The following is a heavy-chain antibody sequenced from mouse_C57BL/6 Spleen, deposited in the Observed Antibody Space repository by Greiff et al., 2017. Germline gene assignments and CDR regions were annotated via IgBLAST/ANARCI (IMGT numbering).Heavy chain of an antibody. J-gene: IGHJ4*01. D-gene: IGHD1-1*01. CDR1: GYTFTSYG. Sequence: VQLQQSGTELVKPGASVKLSCKASGYTFTSYGMHWVKQRPGQGLEWIGNISTSNGGTNYNEKVKSKATLTVDKSSSPAYMQLSSLTSEDSTVYYFARGYYCTGGPMYYWGQGTSVTVSS. V-gene: IGHV1-53*01. CDR3: ARGYYCTGGPMYY. CDR2: ISTSNGGT.